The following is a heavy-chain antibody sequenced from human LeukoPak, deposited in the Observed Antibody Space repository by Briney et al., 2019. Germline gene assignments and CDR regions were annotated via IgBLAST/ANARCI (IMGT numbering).Heavy chain of an antibody. CDR1: GFTFGDYA. CDR2: IRSKAYGGTT. J-gene: IGHJ3*02. V-gene: IGHV3-49*04. D-gene: IGHD1-26*01. CDR3: TRDPRGSYGPDAFDI. Sequence: GGSLRLSCTVSGFTFGDYAMSWVRQAPGKGLEWVGFIRSKAYGGTTEYAASVKGRFTISRDDSKSIAYLQIDSLKTEDKAVYYCTRDPRGSYGPDAFDIWGQGTMVTVSS.